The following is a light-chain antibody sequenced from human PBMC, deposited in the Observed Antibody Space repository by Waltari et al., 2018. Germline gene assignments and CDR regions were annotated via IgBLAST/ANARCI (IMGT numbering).Light chain of an antibody. CDR1: QSVSSY. CDR3: QQRSNWPT. J-gene: IGKJ3*01. CDR2: DAS. V-gene: IGKV3-11*01. Sequence: EIVLTQSPATLSLSPGERVTLSCRASQSVSSYLAWYQPKPGQAPRLLIYDASNRATGIPARFSGSGSGTDFTLTISSLEPEDFAVYYCQQRSNWPTFGPGTKVDIK.